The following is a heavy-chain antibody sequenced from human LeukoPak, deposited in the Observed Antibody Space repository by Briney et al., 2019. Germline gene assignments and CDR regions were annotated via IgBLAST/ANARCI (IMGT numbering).Heavy chain of an antibody. CDR2: IKSDGSST. CDR3: ARDRGYAFDI. J-gene: IGHJ3*02. Sequence: GGSLRLSCAASGFTFSSYWMHRVRQAPGKGLVWVSLIKSDGSSTSYADSVKGRFTISRDNAKNTLYLQMNSLRAEDTAVYYCARDRGYAFDIWGQGTMVTVSS. D-gene: IGHD3-22*01. V-gene: IGHV3-74*01. CDR1: GFTFSSYW.